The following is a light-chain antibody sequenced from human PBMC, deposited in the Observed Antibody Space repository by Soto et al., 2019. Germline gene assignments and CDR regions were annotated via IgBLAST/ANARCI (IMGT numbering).Light chain of an antibody. J-gene: IGKJ5*01. CDR3: QQRSNCHPGVT. V-gene: IGKV3D-11*02. Sequence: EVVLTQSPATLSLSPGERATLSCRASQSISIYLAWYQQKSGQAARLLIYDESDRAPGVPARVSGSGSGTAFTLTIANLEPHYFGVYYCQQRSNCHPGVTCGQGTRLEIK. CDR2: DES. CDR1: QSISIY.